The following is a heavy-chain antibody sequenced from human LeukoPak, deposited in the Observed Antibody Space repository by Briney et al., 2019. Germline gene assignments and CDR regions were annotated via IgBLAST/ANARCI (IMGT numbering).Heavy chain of an antibody. V-gene: IGHV1-2*02. CDR3: ARIEGESTSHD. Sequence: ASVKVSCKTSGYTFTAYYIHWVRQAPGQGPEWMGFINPNSGGTNYAQKFQGRVTMTRDTSINTGYTELSRLRSDDTAVYYCARIEGESTSHDWGQGTLVTVSS. D-gene: IGHD2-2*01. J-gene: IGHJ4*02. CDR1: GYTFTAYY. CDR2: INPNSGGT.